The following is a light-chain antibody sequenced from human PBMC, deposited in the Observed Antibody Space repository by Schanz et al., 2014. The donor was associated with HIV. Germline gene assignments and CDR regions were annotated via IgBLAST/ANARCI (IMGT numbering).Light chain of an antibody. CDR3: SSYGGGDTLL. CDR2: DVT. V-gene: IGLV2-8*01. J-gene: IGLJ3*02. CDR1: TSDIGNHDF. Sequence: QSALTQPPSASGSPGQSVTISCTGTTSDIGNHDFVSWYQQHPGKAPKFMIYDVTKRPSGVPARFSGSKSGNTASLTVSGLQADDEADYYCSSYGGGDTLLFGGGTKLTVL.